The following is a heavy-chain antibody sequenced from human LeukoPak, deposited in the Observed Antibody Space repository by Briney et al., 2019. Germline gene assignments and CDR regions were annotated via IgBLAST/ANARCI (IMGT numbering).Heavy chain of an antibody. V-gene: IGHV1-2*02. CDR3: ARVSGDGYCNY. J-gene: IGHJ4*02. CDR2: INPSSGGP. Sequence: AALKVSCKAPGYTLTIYGISWVRQAPGQGLGWMGWINPSSGGPNYVQKFQGRVTMTRDTCISAAYMELSRLRSDDTAVYYCARVSGDGYCNYWGQGTLVTVSS. D-gene: IGHD5-24*01. CDR1: GYTLTIYG.